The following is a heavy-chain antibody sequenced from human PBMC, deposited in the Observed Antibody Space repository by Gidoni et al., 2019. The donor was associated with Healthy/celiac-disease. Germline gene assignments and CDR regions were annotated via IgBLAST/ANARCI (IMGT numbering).Heavy chain of an antibody. D-gene: IGHD3-22*01. V-gene: IGHV1-69*06. CDR3: ARARVTGGPDHYYDSSHAFDI. CDR1: GGTFSSYA. CDR2: IIPIFGTA. Sequence: QVQLVQSGAEVKKPGSSVKVSCKASGGTFSSYAISWVRQAPGQGLEWMGGIIPIFGTANYAQKFQGRVTITADKSTSTAYMELSSLRSEDTAVYYCARARVTGGPDHYYDSSHAFDIWGQGTMVTVSS. J-gene: IGHJ3*02.